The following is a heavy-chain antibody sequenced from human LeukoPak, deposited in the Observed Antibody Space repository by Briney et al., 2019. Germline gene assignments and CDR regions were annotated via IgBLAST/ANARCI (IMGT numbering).Heavy chain of an antibody. Sequence: PSETLSLTCNVSGGSISSSNCYWGWIRQPPGKGLEWIGSIYYSGSTYYSPSLKRRVTISVDTSKNQFSLKLSSVTAADTAVYYCARRYYYDSSGYYHYFDYWGQGTLVTVSS. V-gene: IGHV4-39*01. CDR1: GGSISSSNCY. CDR3: ARRYYYDSSGYYHYFDY. CDR2: IYYSGST. J-gene: IGHJ4*02. D-gene: IGHD3-22*01.